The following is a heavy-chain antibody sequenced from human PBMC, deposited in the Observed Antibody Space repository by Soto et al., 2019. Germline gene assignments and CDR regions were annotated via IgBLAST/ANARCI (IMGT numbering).Heavy chain of an antibody. J-gene: IGHJ5*02. CDR2: IIPIFGTA. V-gene: IGHV1-69*12. CDR3: ARDRGPSSGYYPYWFDP. D-gene: IGHD3-22*01. Sequence: QVQLVQSGAEVKQSGSSVKVSCKASGGTFSSCAISWVRQAPGQGLEWMGEIIPIFGTANYAQKFQGRVTITADESTSTAYMELSSLRSEDTAVYYCARDRGPSSGYYPYWFDPWGQGTLVTVSS. CDR1: GGTFSSCA.